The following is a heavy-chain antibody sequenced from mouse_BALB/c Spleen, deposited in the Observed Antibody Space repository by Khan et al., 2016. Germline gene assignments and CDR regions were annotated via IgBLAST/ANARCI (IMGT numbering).Heavy chain of an antibody. Sequence: VQLQESGAELARPGTSVKLSCKASGYTFTNYWMQWVKQRPGQGLEWIGAIYPGDGDTRFTQKFKDKATLTADKSSRTAYMQLSNLASEDSAVYYCASHYYGSTKWYFDVWGAGTTVIVSS. V-gene: IGHV1-87*01. D-gene: IGHD1-1*01. CDR3: ASHYYGSTKWYFDV. CDR1: GYTFTNYW. J-gene: IGHJ1*01. CDR2: IYPGDGDT.